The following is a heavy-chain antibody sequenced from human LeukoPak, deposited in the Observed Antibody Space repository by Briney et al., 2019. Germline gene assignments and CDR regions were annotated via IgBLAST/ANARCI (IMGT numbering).Heavy chain of an antibody. Sequence: ASVKVSCKASGYTFTGYYMHWVRQAPRQGLEWMGWINPHNGGPIYAQKFLGRVTMTWDTSISTTYMERRGLRADDTAVYYSARGGNSVFGVVDYWGQGTLVTVSS. V-gene: IGHV1-2*02. D-gene: IGHD3-3*01. CDR1: GYTFTGYY. J-gene: IGHJ4*02. CDR2: INPHNGGP. CDR3: ARGGNSVFGVVDY.